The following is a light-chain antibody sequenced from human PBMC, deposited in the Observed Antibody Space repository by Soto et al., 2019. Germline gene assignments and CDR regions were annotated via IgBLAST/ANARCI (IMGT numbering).Light chain of an antibody. J-gene: IGKJ1*01. CDR3: QQYYSFPPT. V-gene: IGKV1-5*01. CDR2: DAS. Sequence: DIQMTQSPSTLSASIGDRVTITCRASQTISNWLAWYQQKPGKAPKLLIYDASILESGVPSRFSGSGSGTDFTLTISCLQSEDFATYYCQQYYSFPPTFGQGTKVDIK. CDR1: QTISNW.